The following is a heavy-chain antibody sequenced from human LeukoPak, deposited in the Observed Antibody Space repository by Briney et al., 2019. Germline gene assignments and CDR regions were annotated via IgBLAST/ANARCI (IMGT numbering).Heavy chain of an antibody. V-gene: IGHV3-30*04. CDR3: ARDHSSSSWPLRWFDP. D-gene: IGHD6-13*01. CDR2: ISYDGSNK. J-gene: IGHJ5*02. CDR1: GFTSSSYA. Sequence: GGSLRLSCAASGFTSSSYAMHWVRQAPGKGLEWVAVISYDGSNKYYADSVKGRFTISRDNSKNTLYLQMNSLRAEDTAVYYCARDHSSSSWPLRWFDPWGQGTLVTVSS.